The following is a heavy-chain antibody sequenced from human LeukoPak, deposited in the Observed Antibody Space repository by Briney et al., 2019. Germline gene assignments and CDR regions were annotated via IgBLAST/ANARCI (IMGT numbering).Heavy chain of an antibody. CDR3: ARAAPGHDC. D-gene: IGHD6-6*01. CDR2: IYYSGST. J-gene: IGHJ4*02. V-gene: IGHV4-59*01. CDR1: GGSISSYY. Sequence: SETLSLTCTVSGGSISSYYWSWIRQPPGKGLEWIGYIYYSGSTNYNPSLKSRVTISVDTSKNQFSLKLSSVTAADTAVYYCARAAPGHDCWGQGTLVTVSS.